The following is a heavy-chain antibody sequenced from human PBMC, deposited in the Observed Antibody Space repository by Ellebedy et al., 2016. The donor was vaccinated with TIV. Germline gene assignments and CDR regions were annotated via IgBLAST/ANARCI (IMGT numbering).Heavy chain of an antibody. CDR1: GFTFSSYA. CDR3: ARDGGQSY. J-gene: IGHJ4*02. Sequence: GESLKISXAASGFTFSSYAMHWVRQAPGKGLEWVAVISYDGSNKYYADSVKGRFTISRDNSKNTLYLQMNSLRAEDTAVYYCARDGGQSYWGQGTLVTVSS. V-gene: IGHV3-30-3*01. D-gene: IGHD3-16*01. CDR2: ISYDGSNK.